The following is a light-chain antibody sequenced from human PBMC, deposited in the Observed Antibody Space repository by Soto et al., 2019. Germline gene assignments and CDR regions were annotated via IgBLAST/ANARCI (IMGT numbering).Light chain of an antibody. CDR2: GAS. Sequence: EIVMTQSPATLSVSPGERVTLSCRASQSVSSNLAWYQQKPGQAPRLLIYGASTRATGIPARFSASGSGTEFTLTISSLQSEDFAVYYCQQYDNWPRTFGQGTRLEIK. J-gene: IGKJ5*01. CDR3: QQYDNWPRT. CDR1: QSVSSN. V-gene: IGKV3-15*01.